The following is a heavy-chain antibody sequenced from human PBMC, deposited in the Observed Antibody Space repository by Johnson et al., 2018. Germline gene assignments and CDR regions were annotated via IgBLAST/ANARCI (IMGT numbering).Heavy chain of an antibody. CDR3: TTSRANFHHDYGMDV. CDR2: IKSKTDGGTT. V-gene: IGHV3-15*01. Sequence: VQLVESGGGLVKPGGSLRLSCAASGFTFSNAWMSWVRQAPGKGLEWVGRIKSKTDGGTTDYAAPVKGRFTISRDDSKNTLYLQMNSLKTEDTDVYYWTTSRANFHHDYGMDVWGQATPVTVSS. CDR1: GFTFSNAW. D-gene: IGHD4/OR15-4a*01. J-gene: IGHJ6*02.